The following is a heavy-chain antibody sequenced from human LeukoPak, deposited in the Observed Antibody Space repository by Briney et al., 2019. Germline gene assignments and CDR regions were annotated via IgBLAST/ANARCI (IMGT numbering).Heavy chain of an antibody. CDR1: GGSFSGYY. D-gene: IGHD3-22*01. CDR3: ARDYYDNSGYYYGFDY. Sequence: SETLSLTCAVYGGSFSGYYWSWIRQPPGKGLEWIGEINHSGSTNYNPSLKSRVTISVDTSKNQFSLKLSSVTAADTAVYYCARDYYDNSGYYYGFDYWGQGTLVTVSS. J-gene: IGHJ4*02. V-gene: IGHV4-34*01. CDR2: INHSGST.